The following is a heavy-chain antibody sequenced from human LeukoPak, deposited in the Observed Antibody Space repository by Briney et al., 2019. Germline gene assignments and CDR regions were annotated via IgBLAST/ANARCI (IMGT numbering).Heavy chain of an antibody. CDR1: GYTFTSYY. D-gene: IGHD2-15*01. CDR3: ARGGYCSGGSCYSFPYYYYYYGMDV. CDR2: INPSGGST. Sequence: ASVKVSCKASGYTFTSYYMHWVRQAPGQGLEWMGIINPSGGSTSYAQKFQGRVTMTRDTSTSTVYMELSSLRSEDTAVYYCARGGYCSGGSCYSFPYYYYYYGMDVWGQGTTVTVSS. J-gene: IGHJ6*02. V-gene: IGHV1-46*01.